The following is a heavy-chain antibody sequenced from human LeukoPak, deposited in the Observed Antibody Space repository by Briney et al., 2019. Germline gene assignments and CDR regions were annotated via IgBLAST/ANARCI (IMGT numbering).Heavy chain of an antibody. CDR3: ARGRRLEYYYGMDV. V-gene: IGHV1-8*01. CDR1: GYTFTSYD. J-gene: IGHJ6*02. D-gene: IGHD6-19*01. Sequence: ASVTVSCKASGYTFTSYDINWVRQAPGQGLEWMGWMNPNSGNTGYAQKFQGRVTMTRNTSISTAYMELSSLRSEDTAVYYCARGRRLEYYYGMDVWGQGTTVTVSS. CDR2: MNPNSGNT.